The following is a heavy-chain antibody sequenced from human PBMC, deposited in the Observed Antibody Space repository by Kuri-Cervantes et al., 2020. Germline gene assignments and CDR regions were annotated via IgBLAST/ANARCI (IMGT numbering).Heavy chain of an antibody. Sequence: ESLKISCAASGFTFDSYAMNWVRQAPGKGLQWIGSMYRSGSTYQNPSLRSRVTISVDASKNQFSLKLNSVTAADTAVYYCARPYYYDPTGSSVWLDPWGQGTLVTVSS. J-gene: IGHJ5*02. V-gene: IGHV4-38-2*01. CDR2: MYRSGST. D-gene: IGHD3-22*01. CDR1: GFTFDSYA. CDR3: ARPYYYDPTGSSVWLDP.